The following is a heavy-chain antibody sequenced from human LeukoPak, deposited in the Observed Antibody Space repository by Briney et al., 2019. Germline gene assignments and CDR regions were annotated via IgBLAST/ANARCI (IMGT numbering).Heavy chain of an antibody. J-gene: IGHJ5*02. Sequence: SETLSLTCTVSGGSISSYYWSWIRQPAGKGLEWIGRIYTSGSTNYNPSLKSRVTMSVDTSKNQFSLKLSSVTAADTAVYYCARASCGGGTCYDSRGWFDPWGQGTLVTVSS. CDR3: ARASCGGGTCYDSRGWFDP. D-gene: IGHD2-15*01. V-gene: IGHV4-4*07. CDR1: GGSISSYY. CDR2: IYTSGST.